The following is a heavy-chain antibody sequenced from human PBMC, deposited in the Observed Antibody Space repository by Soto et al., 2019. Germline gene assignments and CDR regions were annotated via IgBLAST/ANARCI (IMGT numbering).Heavy chain of an antibody. V-gene: IGHV1-69*01. D-gene: IGHD6-6*01. Sequence: QVQLVQSGAEVTKPGSSVKVSCKASGGTFSSYAIRWVRQAPGHGLEWMGGIIPILGTANYAPKFQGRVTITADESTSTAYREVSSLRSEETAVYYCARENRGSRSSDNGFDPWGQGTLVTVSS. CDR1: GGTFSSYA. CDR2: IIPILGTA. J-gene: IGHJ5*02. CDR3: ARENRGSRSSDNGFDP.